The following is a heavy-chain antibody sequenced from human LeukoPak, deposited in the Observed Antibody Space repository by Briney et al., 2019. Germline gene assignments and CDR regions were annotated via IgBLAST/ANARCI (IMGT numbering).Heavy chain of an antibody. CDR2: IVPIFGLA. CDR3: ARDKGPGHRRGRYYYYMDV. J-gene: IGHJ6*03. V-gene: IGHV1-69*13. CDR1: GGTFNRYA. Sequence: SVKVSCKASGGTFNRYAISWVRQAPGQGLEWTGGIVPIFGLANYAQKFQGRVTITADESTSTAYMELTSLRSEDTAVYYCARDKGPGHRRGRYYYYMDVWGRGTTVTVSS.